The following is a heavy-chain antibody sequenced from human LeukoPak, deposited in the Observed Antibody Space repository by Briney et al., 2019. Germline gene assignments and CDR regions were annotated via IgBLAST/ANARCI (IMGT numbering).Heavy chain of an antibody. Sequence: PGGSLRLSCAASGFTFNNNGMHWVRQAPGKGLEWVAVISYDGSIQYYADSVKGRFTISRDNSKSTLYLQMDSLTPEDTAVYYCARDRTSTWSWDYWGQGTLVTVSS. CDR1: GFTFNNNG. D-gene: IGHD2-2*01. V-gene: IGHV3-30*03. CDR3: ARDRTSTWSWDY. J-gene: IGHJ4*02. CDR2: ISYDGSIQ.